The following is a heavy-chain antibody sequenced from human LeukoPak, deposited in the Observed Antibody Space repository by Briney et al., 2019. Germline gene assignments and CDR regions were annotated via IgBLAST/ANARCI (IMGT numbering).Heavy chain of an antibody. CDR3: ARDLRYSSSWYPNWFDP. D-gene: IGHD6-13*01. CDR2: IYPSGST. J-gene: IGHJ5*02. Sequence: PSETLSLTCTVSGGSISSGSDYWSWIRQPAGKELEWIGRIYPSGSTNYNPSLKSRVTISVDTSKNQFSLKLTSVTAADTAVYYCARDLRYSSSWYPNWFDPWGQGTLVTVSS. CDR1: GGSISSGSDY. V-gene: IGHV4-61*02.